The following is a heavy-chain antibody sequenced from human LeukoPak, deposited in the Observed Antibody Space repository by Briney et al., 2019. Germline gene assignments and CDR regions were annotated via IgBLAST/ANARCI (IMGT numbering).Heavy chain of an antibody. CDR1: GGSFRGYY. CDR3: ASSGTNFDY. Sequence: SETLSLTCAVYGGSFRGYYWSWIRQPPGKGLEWIGEINHSGSTNYNPSLKSRVTISVATSKNQFSLKLSSVTAADTAVYYCASSGTNFDYWGQGTLVTVSS. D-gene: IGHD1-26*01. J-gene: IGHJ4*02. CDR2: INHSGST. V-gene: IGHV4-34*01.